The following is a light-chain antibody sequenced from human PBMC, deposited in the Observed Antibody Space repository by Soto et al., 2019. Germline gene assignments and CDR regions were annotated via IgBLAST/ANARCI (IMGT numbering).Light chain of an antibody. CDR1: QSVSSSY. CDR2: GAS. V-gene: IGKV3-20*01. CDR3: QQYGSSRIT. Sequence: EIVLTQSPGTLSLSPGERATLSCRASQSVSSSYLAWYQQKPGQAPRLLIYGASSRATGIPDRFSGSGSGTDFTLTISRLEPEDFAVYYCQQYGSSRITFGQGKRLE. J-gene: IGKJ5*01.